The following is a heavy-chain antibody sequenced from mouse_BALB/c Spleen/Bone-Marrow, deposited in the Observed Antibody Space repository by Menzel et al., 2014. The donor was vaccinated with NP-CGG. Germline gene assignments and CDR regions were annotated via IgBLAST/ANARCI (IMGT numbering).Heavy chain of an antibody. J-gene: IGHJ2*01. D-gene: IGHD2-3*01. CDR3: ARRDDGYVFFDY. V-gene: IGHV1-4*01. CDR2: INPSSGYT. CDR1: GYTFTTYT. Sequence: QVQLQQSGAELARPGASVKMSCRASGYTFTTYTIHWARQRPGQGLEWIGYINPSSGYTNYIQKFKDKATLTADKSSSTAYMQLSSLTSEDSAVYYCARRDDGYVFFDYWGQGTTLTVSS.